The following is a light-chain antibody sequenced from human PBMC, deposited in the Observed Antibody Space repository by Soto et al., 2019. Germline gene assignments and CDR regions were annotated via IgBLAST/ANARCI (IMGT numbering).Light chain of an antibody. Sequence: EIVLTQSPGTLSLSPGERATLSCRASQTVNSNFLAWYQQKPGQAPRRLIYGASSRATGIPDRFSGSGSGTDFSLTISRLEPEDFAVYYCHQYGGSPPDTFGQGTKLENK. CDR3: HQYGGSPPDT. CDR1: QTVNSNF. V-gene: IGKV3-20*01. J-gene: IGKJ2*01. CDR2: GAS.